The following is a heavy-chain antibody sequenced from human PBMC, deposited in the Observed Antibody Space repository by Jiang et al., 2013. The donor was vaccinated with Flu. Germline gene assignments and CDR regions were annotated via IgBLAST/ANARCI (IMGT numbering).Heavy chain of an antibody. CDR3: AKDVAQVVPAAVLDLWSGYSTPRFDS. Sequence: YADSVRGRFTTSRDNSKNTLYLQMNSLRADDTAIYYCAKDVAQVVPAAVLDLWSGYSTPRFDSWGQGTRVTVSS. V-gene: IGHV3-23*01. J-gene: IGHJ4*02. D-gene: IGHD2-2*01.